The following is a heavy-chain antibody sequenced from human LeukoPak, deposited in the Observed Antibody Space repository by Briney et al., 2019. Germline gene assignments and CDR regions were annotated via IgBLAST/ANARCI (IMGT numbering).Heavy chain of an antibody. Sequence: GGSLRLSCAASGFTFSSYAMSWVRQAPGKGLEWVSAISGSGGSTYYADSVKGRFTISRDNSKNTLYLQMNSLRAEDTAVYYCARAHCTRTACNWNDAFDVWGQGTMVTVSS. J-gene: IGHJ3*01. CDR1: GFTFSSYA. V-gene: IGHV3-23*01. CDR3: ARAHCTRTACNWNDAFDV. D-gene: IGHD2-8*01. CDR2: ISGSGGST.